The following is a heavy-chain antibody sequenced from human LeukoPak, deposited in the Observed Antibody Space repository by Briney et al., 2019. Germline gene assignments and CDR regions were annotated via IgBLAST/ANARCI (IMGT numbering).Heavy chain of an antibody. CDR1: GFTFSSYA. CDR2: ISGSGGST. V-gene: IGHV3-23*01. Sequence: QAGGSLRLSCAASGFTFSSYAMSWVRQAPGKGLEWVSAISGSGGSTYYADSVKGRFTISRDNSKNTLYLQMNSPRAEDTAVYYCAKGGANIVATIYFDYWGQGTLVTVSS. CDR3: AKGGANIVATIYFDY. D-gene: IGHD5-12*01. J-gene: IGHJ4*02.